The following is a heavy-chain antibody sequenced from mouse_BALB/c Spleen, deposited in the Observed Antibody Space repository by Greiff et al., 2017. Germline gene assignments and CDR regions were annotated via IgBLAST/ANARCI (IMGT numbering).Heavy chain of an antibody. V-gene: IGHV5-6-5*01. CDR3: ARVSYYGSYAMDY. CDR2: ISSGGST. Sequence: EVQGVESGGGLVKPGGSLKLSCAASGFTFSSYAMSWVRQTPEKRLEWVASISSGGSTYYPDSVKGRFTISRDNARNILYLQMSSLRSEDTAMYYCARVSYYGSYAMDYWGQGTSVTVSS. D-gene: IGHD1-1*01. J-gene: IGHJ4*01. CDR1: GFTFSSYA.